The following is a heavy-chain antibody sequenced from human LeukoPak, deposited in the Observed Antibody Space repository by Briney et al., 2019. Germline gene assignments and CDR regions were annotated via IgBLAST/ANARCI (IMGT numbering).Heavy chain of an antibody. CDR1: GFIVSSIY. CDR3: ARDQDYGGNPIFDY. Sequence: GGSLRLSCAASGFIVSSIYMNWVRQAPGKGLEWVSVIYSGGSTYYADSVKDRFTISRDNSKNTLYLQMNSLRAEDTAVYYCARDQDYGGNPIFDYWGQGTLVTVSS. CDR2: IYSGGST. V-gene: IGHV3-66*01. D-gene: IGHD4-23*01. J-gene: IGHJ4*02.